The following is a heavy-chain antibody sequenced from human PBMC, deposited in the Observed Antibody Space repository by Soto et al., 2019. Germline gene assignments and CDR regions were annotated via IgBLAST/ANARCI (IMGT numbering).Heavy chain of an antibody. V-gene: IGHV4-39*01. CDR1: GGSISSSSYY. Sequence: QLQLQESGPGLVKPSETLSLTRTVSGGSISSSSYYWGWIRQPPGKGLEWIGSIYYSGSTYYNPSLKSRVTISVDTSKNQFSLKLSSVTAADTAVYYCARHDLSGSLEYWYFDLWGRGTLVTVSS. CDR3: ARHDLSGSLEYWYFDL. CDR2: IYYSGST. D-gene: IGHD1-26*01. J-gene: IGHJ2*01.